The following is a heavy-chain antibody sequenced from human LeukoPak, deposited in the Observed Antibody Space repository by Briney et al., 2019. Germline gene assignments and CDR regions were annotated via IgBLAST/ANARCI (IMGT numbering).Heavy chain of an antibody. Sequence: GASVKVSCKASGYTFTSYGISWVRQAPGQGLEWMGWISAYNGNTNYAQKLQGRVTMTTDTSTSTAYMELRSLRSDDTAVYYCARGSNPRYCSDGSCRGNYFDYWGQGTLVTVSS. D-gene: IGHD2-15*01. CDR1: GYTFTSYG. J-gene: IGHJ4*02. CDR3: ARGSNPRYCSDGSCRGNYFDY. V-gene: IGHV1-18*01. CDR2: ISAYNGNT.